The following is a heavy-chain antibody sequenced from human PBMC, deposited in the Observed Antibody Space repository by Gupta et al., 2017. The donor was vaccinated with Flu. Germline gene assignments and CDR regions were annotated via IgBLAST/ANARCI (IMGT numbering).Heavy chain of an antibody. D-gene: IGHD1-26*01. CDR1: GGILNSYA. CDR2: IIGICGTA. CDR3: ARSGTYYVSYCVY. Sequence: QVQLVQSGAEVKKPGSSVKVSCKASGGILNSYAISWVRQAPGQGLEWMGGIIGICGTANYAQKFQGRVTITADKSTSTYYMELSSLRSEDTAVYDGARSGTYYVSYCVYWGQGTLGTVSS. J-gene: IGHJ4*02. V-gene: IGHV1-69*06.